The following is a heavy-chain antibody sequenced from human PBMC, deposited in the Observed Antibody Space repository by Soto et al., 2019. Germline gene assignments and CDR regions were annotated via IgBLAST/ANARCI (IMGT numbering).Heavy chain of an antibody. V-gene: IGHV3-23*01. CDR3: AKPSYDSSGYYLGVFDI. CDR2: ISGGGGST. CDR1: GFTFSRYC. J-gene: IGHJ3*02. Sequence: GGSLRLSCAASGFTFSRYCMSWVRQAPGKGLEWVSVISGGGGSTYYAVSVKGRFTISRDNSKNTLYLQMNSLRDEDTAVYYCAKPSYDSSGYYLGVFDIWGQGTMVTVS. D-gene: IGHD3-22*01.